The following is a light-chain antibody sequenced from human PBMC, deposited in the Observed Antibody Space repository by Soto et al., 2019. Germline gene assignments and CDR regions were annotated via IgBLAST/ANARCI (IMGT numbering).Light chain of an antibody. CDR2: DVS. CDR3: SSYTDRTIWV. J-gene: IGLJ3*02. Sequence: QSALTQPASVSGSPGQSITISCTGTSIDVGGYNYVSWYQQHPGKAPKLLLYDVSNRPSGVSNRFSGSKSGNTASLTISGLQAEDDADYYCSSYTDRTIWVFGGGTKVTVL. V-gene: IGLV2-14*03. CDR1: SIDVGGYNY.